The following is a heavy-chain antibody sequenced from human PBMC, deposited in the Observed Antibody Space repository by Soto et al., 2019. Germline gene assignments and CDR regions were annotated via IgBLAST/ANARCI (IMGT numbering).Heavy chain of an antibody. CDR3: ARGGSYDILTGYPYYGMDV. V-gene: IGHV1-3*01. Sequence: ASVKVSCKASGYTFTSYAMHWVRQASGQRLEWMGWINAGNGNTKYSQKFQGRVTITRDTSASTAYMELSSLRSEDTAVYYCARGGSYDILTGYPYYGMDVWGQGTTGTVSS. J-gene: IGHJ6*02. CDR2: INAGNGNT. CDR1: GYTFTSYA. D-gene: IGHD3-9*01.